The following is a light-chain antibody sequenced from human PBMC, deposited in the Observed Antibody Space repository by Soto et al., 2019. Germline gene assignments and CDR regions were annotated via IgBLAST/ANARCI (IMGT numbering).Light chain of an antibody. CDR2: DAS. CDR1: RSVSSY. CDR3: QQRSNWPPKIT. J-gene: IGKJ3*01. Sequence: EIVLTQSPATLSLSPGERATLSCRASRSVSSYLAWYQQKPGQAPRLLIYDASNRATGIPARFSGSGSGTDFTLTISSLEPEDFAVYYCQQRSNWPPKITFGPGTKVDIK. V-gene: IGKV3-11*01.